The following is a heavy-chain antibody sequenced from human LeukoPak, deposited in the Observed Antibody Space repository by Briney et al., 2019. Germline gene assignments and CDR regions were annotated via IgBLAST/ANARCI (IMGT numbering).Heavy chain of an antibody. J-gene: IGHJ3*02. Sequence: GESLKISCKGSGYSFTAYWIGWVRQMPGKGLEWMGIIYPGDSDTRYSPSFQGQVTISADKSISTAYLQWNSLKASDTAMYYCARPQDSSSWMAFDIWGQGTMVTVSS. D-gene: IGHD6-13*01. V-gene: IGHV5-51*01. CDR3: ARPQDSSSWMAFDI. CDR1: GYSFTAYW. CDR2: IYPGDSDT.